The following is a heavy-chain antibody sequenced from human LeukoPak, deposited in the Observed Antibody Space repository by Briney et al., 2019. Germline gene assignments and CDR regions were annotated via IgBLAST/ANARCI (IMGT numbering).Heavy chain of an antibody. CDR1: GFTFSSYA. CDR2: ISYDGSNK. Sequence: GRSLRLSCAASGFTFSSYAMHWVRQAPGKGLEWVAVISYDGSNKYYADSVKGRFTISRDNYKNTLYLQMNSLRAEDTAVYYCARSYSGIYSFFDYWGQGTLVTVSS. V-gene: IGHV3-30-3*01. J-gene: IGHJ4*02. D-gene: IGHD1-26*01. CDR3: ARSYSGIYSFFDY.